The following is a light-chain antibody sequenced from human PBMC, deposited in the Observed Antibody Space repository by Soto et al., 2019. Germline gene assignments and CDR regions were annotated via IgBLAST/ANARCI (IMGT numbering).Light chain of an antibody. CDR1: FSNVGNNY. CDR3: GACDDSVTGPV. Sequence: QSVLTQPPSVSGTPGQTVTISCSGTFSNVGNNYLYWYQQLPGAAPRLLISADNQRPSGVPDRFSGSKSGSSASLAISELRSEDEGDYYCGACDDSVTGPVFGGGTKLTVL. J-gene: IGLJ3*02. CDR2: ADN. V-gene: IGLV1-47*02.